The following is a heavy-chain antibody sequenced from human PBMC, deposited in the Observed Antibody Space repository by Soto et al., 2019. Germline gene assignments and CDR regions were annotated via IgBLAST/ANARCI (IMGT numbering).Heavy chain of an antibody. CDR2: IGNDGIDT. CDR1: GFTFSDYW. CDR3: ARDYPHNWFHP. J-gene: IGHJ5*02. V-gene: IGHV3-74*01. Sequence: GGSLRLSCVASGFTFSDYWMHWVRQAPGEGLMWVSRIGNDGIDTTYADSVKGRFTISRDNAKNTLYLQMNSLRAKDTAVHYCARDYPHNWFHPWGQGTLVTVSS.